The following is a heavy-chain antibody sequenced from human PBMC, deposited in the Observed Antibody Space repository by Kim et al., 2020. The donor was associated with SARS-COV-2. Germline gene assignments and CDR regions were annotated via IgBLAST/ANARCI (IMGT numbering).Heavy chain of an antibody. J-gene: IGHJ6*01. CDR2: IWYDESNK. D-gene: IGHD2-15*01. CDR3: AKESRVTVVTVPLTWYYG. Sequence: GGSLRLSCAASGFTFSSYAMHWVRQAPGKGLEWVAVIWYDESNKYYADSVKGRFTISRDNSKNTLYLQMNSLRAEDTAVYYCAKESRVTVVTVPLTWYYG. V-gene: IGHV3-33*06. CDR1: GFTFSSYA.